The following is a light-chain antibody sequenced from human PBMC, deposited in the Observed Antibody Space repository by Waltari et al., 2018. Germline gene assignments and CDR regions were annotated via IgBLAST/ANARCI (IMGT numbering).Light chain of an antibody. J-gene: IGLJ3*02. Sequence: QSLLTQPPSVSAPPGQRVTISCSGRSSNLARHTINWYQQLPEKSPRLLIYYDDLLPSGVSDRFSGFKSDTSASLAISGLQSEDEGLYYCATWDDGLKTWVFGGGTQLTVL. CDR1: SSNLARHT. CDR3: ATWDDGLKTWV. V-gene: IGLV1-36*01. CDR2: YDD.